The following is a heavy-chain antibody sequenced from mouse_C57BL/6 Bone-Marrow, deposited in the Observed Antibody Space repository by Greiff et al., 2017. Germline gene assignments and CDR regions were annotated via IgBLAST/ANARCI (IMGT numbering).Heavy chain of an antibody. CDR3: TRNGRSTMITTRWYFDV. V-gene: IGHV1-15*01. Sequence: QVQLQQSGAELVRPGASVTLSCKASGYTFTDYEMHWVKQTPVHGLEWIGAIDPETGGTAYNQKFKGKDILTADKSSSTAYMELRSLTSEDSDVYYCTRNGRSTMITTRWYFDVWGTGTTVTVSS. J-gene: IGHJ1*03. CDR1: GYTFTDYE. CDR2: IDPETGGT. D-gene: IGHD2-4*01.